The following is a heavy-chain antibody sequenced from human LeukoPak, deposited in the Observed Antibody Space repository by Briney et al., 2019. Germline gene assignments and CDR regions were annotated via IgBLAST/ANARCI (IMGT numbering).Heavy chain of an antibody. D-gene: IGHD1-26*01. CDR1: GVTFSDHW. J-gene: IGHJ5*02. V-gene: IGHV3-7*01. CDR2: INQDGSEK. CDR3: ARGATGTYWDWFDP. Sequence: GGSLRLSCAASGVTFSDHWMTWVRQTPGKGLEWVAHINQDGSEKHFVDSVEGRFTISRDNDSNSMSLQMNKLRVEDTAVYYCARGATGTYWDWFDPWGQGTLVTVSS.